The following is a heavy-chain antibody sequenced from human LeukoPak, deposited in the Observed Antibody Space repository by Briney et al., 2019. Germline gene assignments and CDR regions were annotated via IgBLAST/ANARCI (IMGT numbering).Heavy chain of an antibody. J-gene: IGHJ4*02. V-gene: IGHV3-49*04. D-gene: IGHD3-22*01. CDR3: TTGYYDSSGYDY. Sequence: GGSLRLSCAASGFTFSSYAMHWVRQAPGKGLEWVGFIRSKAYGGTTEYAASVKGRFTISRDDSKSIAYLQMNSLKTEDTAVYYCTTGYYDSSGYDYWGQGTLVTVSS. CDR1: GFTFSSYA. CDR2: IRSKAYGGTT.